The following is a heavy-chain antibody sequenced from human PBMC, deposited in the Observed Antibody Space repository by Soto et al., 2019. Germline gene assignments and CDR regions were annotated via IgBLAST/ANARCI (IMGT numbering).Heavy chain of an antibody. Sequence: PGGSLRLSCAASGFTFSSYWMHWVRQAPGKGLVWVSRINSDGSSTSYADSVKGRFTISRDNAKNTLYLQMNSLRAEDTAVYYCARGTFYWLSYYYCDFQDFSGKGTTVTGSS. V-gene: IGHV3-74*01. CDR1: GFTFSSYW. D-gene: IGHD3-9*01. CDR3: ARGTFYWLSYYYCDFQDF. J-gene: IGHJ6*03. CDR2: INSDGSST.